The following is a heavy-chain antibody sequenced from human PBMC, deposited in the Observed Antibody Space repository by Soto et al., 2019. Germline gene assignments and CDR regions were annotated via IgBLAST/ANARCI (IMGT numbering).Heavy chain of an antibody. CDR3: ARAPSYRGSPMGALDI. Sequence: EVQLVASGGKVIQPGGSLRLSCAVSGFSVSDNYMTWVRQPPGKGLEWVSIIYNTGRTNSADSLQGRFAISRDNSRNTVYLQMDSLRVDDTAIYYCARAPSYRGSPMGALDIWGLGTLVTVSP. CDR1: GFSVSDNY. V-gene: IGHV3-53*01. J-gene: IGHJ3*02. D-gene: IGHD5-12*01. CDR2: IYNTGRT.